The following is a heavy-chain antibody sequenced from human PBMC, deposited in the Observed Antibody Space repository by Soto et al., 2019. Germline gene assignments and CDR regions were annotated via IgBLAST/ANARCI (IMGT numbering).Heavy chain of an antibody. J-gene: IGHJ6*03. Sequence: ASVKVSCKASGYTFTSYGISWVGQAPGQGLEWMGWISAYNGNTNYAQKLQGRVTMTTDTSTSTAYMELRSLRSDDTAVYYCARDGADIVVVPAAMAALYYYYMDVWGKGTTVTVSS. V-gene: IGHV1-18*01. CDR2: ISAYNGNT. CDR3: ARDGADIVVVPAAMAALYYYYMDV. D-gene: IGHD2-2*01. CDR1: GYTFTSYG.